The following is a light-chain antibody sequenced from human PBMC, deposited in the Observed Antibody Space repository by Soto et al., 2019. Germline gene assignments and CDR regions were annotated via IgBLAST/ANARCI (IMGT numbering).Light chain of an antibody. CDR2: AAS. J-gene: IGKJ4*01. V-gene: IGKV1-17*03. CDR3: LQHNSYPLT. Sequence: DIQMTQSPSAMSASVGDSITITCRASQGINNHLVWFQQKPGKVPQRLIYAASRLQSRVPSTFSGSGSGTEFTLTISSLQPEDSATYYCLQHNSYPLTFGGGTKVEI. CDR1: QGINNH.